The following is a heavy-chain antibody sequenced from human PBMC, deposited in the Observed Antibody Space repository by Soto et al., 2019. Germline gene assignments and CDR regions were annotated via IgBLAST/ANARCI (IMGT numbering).Heavy chain of an antibody. CDR2: IYYSGST. CDR1: GGSISSYY. V-gene: IGHV4-59*01. Sequence: LSLTCTVSGGSISSYYWSWIRQPPGKGLEWIGYIYYSGSTNYNPSLKSRVTISVDTSKNQFSLKLSSVTAADTAVYYCASTDSSAALHYYYYYGMDVWGQGTTVTVSS. J-gene: IGHJ6*02. CDR3: ASTDSSAALHYYYYYGMDV. D-gene: IGHD6-25*01.